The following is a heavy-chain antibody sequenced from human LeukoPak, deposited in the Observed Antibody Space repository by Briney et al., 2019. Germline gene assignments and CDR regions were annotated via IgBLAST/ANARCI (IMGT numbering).Heavy chain of an antibody. CDR1: GGSISSYY. CDR3: SSSGWYNWFDP. CDR2: IYYSGST. V-gene: IGHV4-59*01. D-gene: IGHD6-19*01. Sequence: SETLSLTCTVSGGSISSYYWSWIRQPPGKGLEWIGYIYYSGSTNYNPSLKSRVTISVDTSKNQFSLKLSSVTAADTAVYYCSSSGWYNWFDPWGQGTLVTVPS. J-gene: IGHJ5*02.